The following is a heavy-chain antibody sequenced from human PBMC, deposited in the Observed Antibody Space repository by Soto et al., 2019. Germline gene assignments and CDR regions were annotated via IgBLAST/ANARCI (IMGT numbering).Heavy chain of an antibody. CDR3: TRGTDDYDFWSGYYLHYYYGMDV. J-gene: IGHJ6*02. V-gene: IGHV3-73*01. D-gene: IGHD3-3*01. CDR2: IRSKANSYAT. CDR1: GFTFSGSA. Sequence: GGSLRLSCAASGFTFSGSAMHWVRQASGKGLEWVGRIRSKANSYATAYAASVKGRFTISRDDSKNTAYLQMNSLKTEDTAVYYCTRGTDDYDFWSGYYLHYYYGMDVWGQGTTVTVSS.